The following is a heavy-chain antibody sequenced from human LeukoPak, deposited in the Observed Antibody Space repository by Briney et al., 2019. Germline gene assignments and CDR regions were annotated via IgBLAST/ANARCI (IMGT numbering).Heavy chain of an antibody. CDR3: AKDLGRDPDILTGWWYFDY. CDR2: MNPNSGNT. V-gene: IGHV1-8*01. D-gene: IGHD3-9*01. Sequence: GASVKVSCKASGYTFTSYDINWVRQATGQGLEWMGWMNPNSGNTGYAQKFQGRVTMTRNTSISTAYMELSSLRSEDTAVYYCAKDLGRDPDILTGWWYFDYWGQGTLVTVSS. CDR1: GYTFTSYD. J-gene: IGHJ4*02.